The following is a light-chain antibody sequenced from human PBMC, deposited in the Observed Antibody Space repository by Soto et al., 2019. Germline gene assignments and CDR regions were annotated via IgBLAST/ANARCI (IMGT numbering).Light chain of an antibody. J-gene: IGLJ2*01. CDR2: VNSDGSH. CDR1: SGHTSYA. V-gene: IGLV4-69*01. CDR3: QTWGTGIQV. Sequence: QSVLTQSASASASLGASVKLTCTLSSGHTSYAIAWHQQQPEKGPRYLMKVNSDGSHTKGDGIPDRFSGSSSGAERYLTISRLQSEDEADYYCQTWGTGIQVFGGGTKLTVL.